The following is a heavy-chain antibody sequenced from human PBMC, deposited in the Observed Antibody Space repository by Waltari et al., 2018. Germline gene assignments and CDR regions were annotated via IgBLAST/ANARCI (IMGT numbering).Heavy chain of an antibody. J-gene: IGHJ3*02. Sequence: QVQLQQWGAGLLKPSETLSLTCAVYGGSFRGYYWSWIRPPPGKGLEWIGEINHSGSTNYNPSLKSRVTISVDTSKNQFSLKLSSVTAADTAVYYCARGGRWLRLAGNAFDIWGQGTMVTVSS. CDR1: GGSFRGYY. V-gene: IGHV4-34*01. CDR3: ARGGRWLRLAGNAFDI. CDR2: INHSGST. D-gene: IGHD5-12*01.